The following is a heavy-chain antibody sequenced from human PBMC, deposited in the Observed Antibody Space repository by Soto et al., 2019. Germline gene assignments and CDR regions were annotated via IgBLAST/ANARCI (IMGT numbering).Heavy chain of an antibody. CDR2: IIPIFGTA. J-gene: IGHJ4*02. V-gene: IGHV1-69*13. Sequence: SVKVSCKASGGTFSSYAISWVRQAPGQGLEWMGGIIPIFGTANYAQKFQGRVTITADESTSTAYMELSSLRSEDTAVYYCASFDCSSTSCSLGSLDHWDQGTLVTVSS. CDR1: GGTFSSYA. CDR3: ASFDCSSTSCSLGSLDH. D-gene: IGHD2-2*01.